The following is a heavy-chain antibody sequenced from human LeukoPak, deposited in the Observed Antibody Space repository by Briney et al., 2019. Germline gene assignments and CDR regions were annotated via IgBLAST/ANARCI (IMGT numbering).Heavy chain of an antibody. J-gene: IGHJ4*02. D-gene: IGHD1-26*01. CDR1: GGSISSYY. Sequence: KASETLSLTCTVSGGSISSYYWSWIRQPPGKGLEWIGYIYYSGSTNYNPSLKSRVTISVDTSKNQFSLKLSSVTAADTAVYYCARVAIEGGSYRGEVFFDYWGQGTLVTVSS. V-gene: IGHV4-59*01. CDR3: ARVAIEGGSYRGEVFFDY. CDR2: IYYSGST.